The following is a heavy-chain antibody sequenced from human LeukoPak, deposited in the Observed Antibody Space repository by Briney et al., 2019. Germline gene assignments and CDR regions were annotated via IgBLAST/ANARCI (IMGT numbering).Heavy chain of an antibody. V-gene: IGHV4-59*12. CDR1: GGSISSYY. Sequence: NPSETLSLTCIVSGGSISSYYWSWIRQPPGKGLEWIGSIYYSGNTYYNPSLKSRVTISLDTSKNQFSLKVGSVTAADTAIYYCAKDFSSASYTYYYYYMDVWGKGTTVTVSS. CDR2: IYYSGNT. CDR3: AKDFSSASYTYYYYYMDV. D-gene: IGHD6-25*01. J-gene: IGHJ6*03.